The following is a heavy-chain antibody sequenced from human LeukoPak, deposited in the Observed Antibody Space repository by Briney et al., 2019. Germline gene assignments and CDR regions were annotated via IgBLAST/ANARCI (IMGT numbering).Heavy chain of an antibody. CDR2: INPNSGGT. CDR1: GYTFTGYY. V-gene: IGHV1-2*02. CDR3: AREGDYYDSSGSYYYFDY. J-gene: IGHJ4*02. Sequence: ASVKVSCKASGYTFTGYYMHWVRQAPGQGLEWMGWINPNSGGTNYAQKFQGRVTMTRDTSISTAYMELSRLRSDDTAVYYCAREGDYYDSSGSYYYFDYWGQGTLGTVSS. D-gene: IGHD3-22*01.